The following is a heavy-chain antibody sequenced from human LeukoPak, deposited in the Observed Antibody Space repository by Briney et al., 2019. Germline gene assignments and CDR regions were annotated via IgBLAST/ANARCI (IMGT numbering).Heavy chain of an antibody. Sequence: GGSLRLSCAASGFTFSSYAMSWVRQAPGKGLEWVSAISGSGGSTYYADSVKGQFTISRDNSKNTLYLQMNSLRAEDTAVYYCAKGGVRDDYGDFLDYWGQGTLVTVSS. CDR2: ISGSGGST. D-gene: IGHD4-17*01. J-gene: IGHJ4*02. V-gene: IGHV3-23*01. CDR3: AKGGVRDDYGDFLDY. CDR1: GFTFSSYA.